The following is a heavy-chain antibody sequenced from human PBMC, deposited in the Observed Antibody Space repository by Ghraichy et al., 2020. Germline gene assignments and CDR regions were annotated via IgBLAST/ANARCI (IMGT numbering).Heavy chain of an antibody. Sequence: GGSLRLSCAASGFTFSSYAMSWVRQAPGKGLEWVSTISGSGGSTYYADSVKGRFTISRDNSRNTLYLQMNSLRAEDTAVYYCVQGSRGRFLVPGDVWGQGTTVTVSS. J-gene: IGHJ6*02. CDR3: VQGSRGRFLVPGDV. V-gene: IGHV3-23*01. CDR1: GFTFSSYA. CDR2: ISGSGGST. D-gene: IGHD3-3*01.